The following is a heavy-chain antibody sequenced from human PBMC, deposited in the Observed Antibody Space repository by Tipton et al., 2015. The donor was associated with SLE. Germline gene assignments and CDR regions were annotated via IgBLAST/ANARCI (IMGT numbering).Heavy chain of an antibody. CDR1: GFTFGSFW. CDR2: IKEDGSKI. V-gene: IGHV3-7*01. CDR3: ARAGSGDYVGWSFDY. J-gene: IGHJ4*02. D-gene: IGHD4-17*01. Sequence: SLRLSCEASGFTFGSFWMTWVRQASGKGLGWVANIKEDGSKIYYMDSVRGRFTISRDNAQNSVYLQMNSLRPDDTALYYCARAGSGDYVGWSFDYWGQGTLVTVSS.